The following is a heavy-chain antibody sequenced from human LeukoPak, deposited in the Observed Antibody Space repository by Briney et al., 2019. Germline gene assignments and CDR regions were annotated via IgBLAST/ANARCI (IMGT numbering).Heavy chain of an antibody. Sequence: GGSLRLSCAASGFTFDDYTMHWVRQAPGKGLEYVSAISSNGGSTYYANSVKGRFTISRDNSKNTLYLQMGSLRAEDMAVYYCARDSHRVYYYGSGSHFDYWGQGTLVTVSS. CDR1: GFTFDDYT. CDR2: ISSNGGST. V-gene: IGHV3-64*01. D-gene: IGHD3-10*01. CDR3: ARDSHRVYYYGSGSHFDY. J-gene: IGHJ4*02.